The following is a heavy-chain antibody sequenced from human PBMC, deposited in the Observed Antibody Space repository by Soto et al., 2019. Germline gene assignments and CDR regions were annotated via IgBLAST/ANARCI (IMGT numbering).Heavy chain of an antibody. V-gene: IGHV4-31*03. CDR2: IYYSGST. CDR1: GGSISSGGYY. Sequence: SETLSLTCTVSGGSISSGGYYWSWIRQHPGKGLEWIGYIYYSGSTYYNPSLKSRVTISVDTSKNQFSLKLSSVTAADTAVYYCAGGEMATIMPRYWGQGTPVTVSS. CDR3: AGGEMATIMPRY. D-gene: IGHD5-12*01. J-gene: IGHJ4*02.